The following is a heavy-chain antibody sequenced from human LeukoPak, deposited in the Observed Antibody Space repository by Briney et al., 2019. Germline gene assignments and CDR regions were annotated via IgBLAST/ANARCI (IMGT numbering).Heavy chain of an antibody. V-gene: IGHV4-38-2*02. CDR2: IYHSGST. J-gene: IGHJ4*02. Sequence: PSETLSLTCTVSGYSISSGYYWGWIRQPPGKGLEWIGSIYHSGSTYYNPSLKSRVTISVDTSKNQFSLKLSSVTAADTAVYYCVSDQLWLSIPVPFDYWGQGTLVTVSS. CDR1: GYSISSGYY. CDR3: VSDQLWLSIPVPFDY. D-gene: IGHD5-18*01.